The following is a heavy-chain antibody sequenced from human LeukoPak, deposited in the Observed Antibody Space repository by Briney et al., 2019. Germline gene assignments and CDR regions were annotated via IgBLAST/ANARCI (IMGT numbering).Heavy chain of an antibody. CDR1: GFTFSSYS. Sequence: GGSLRLSCAASGFTFSSYSMTWVRQAPGKGLEGVSYISSSSSTIYYADSVKGRFTISRDNAKNSLYLQMNSLRDEDTAVYYCARVSILRYFDWSITPSYGMDVWGQGTTVTVSS. D-gene: IGHD3-9*01. V-gene: IGHV3-48*02. J-gene: IGHJ6*02. CDR3: ARVSILRYFDWSITPSYGMDV. CDR2: ISSSSSTI.